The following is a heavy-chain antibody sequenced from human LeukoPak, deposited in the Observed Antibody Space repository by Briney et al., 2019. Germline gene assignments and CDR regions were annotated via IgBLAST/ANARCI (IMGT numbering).Heavy chain of an antibody. V-gene: IGHV4-34*01. J-gene: IGHJ6*02. CDR3: ARGRGVVVPAATGYYYYGMDV. D-gene: IGHD2-2*01. CDR1: GGSFSGYY. Sequence: SETLSLTCAVYGGSFSGYYWSWIRQPPGKGLHWIGEINHSGSTNYNPSLKSRVTISVDTSKNQFSLKLSSVTAADTAVYYCARGRGVVVPAATGYYYYGMDVWGQGTTVTVSS. CDR2: INHSGST.